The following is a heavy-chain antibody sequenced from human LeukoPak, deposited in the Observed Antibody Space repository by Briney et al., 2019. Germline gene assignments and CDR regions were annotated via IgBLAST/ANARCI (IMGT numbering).Heavy chain of an antibody. V-gene: IGHV4-59*12. CDR3: AKLLYYYDSSQPY. Sequence: SETLSLTCTVSGGSISSYYWSWIRQPPGKGLEWVGYIYYSGSTYYNPSLKSRVTISVDTSKNQFSLKLSSVTAADTAVYCCAKLLYYYDSSQPYWGQGTLVTVSS. CDR1: GGSISSYY. J-gene: IGHJ4*02. D-gene: IGHD3-22*01. CDR2: IYYSGST.